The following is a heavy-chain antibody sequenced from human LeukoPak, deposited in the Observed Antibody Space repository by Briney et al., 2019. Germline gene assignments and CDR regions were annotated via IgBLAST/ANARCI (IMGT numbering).Heavy chain of an antibody. J-gene: IGHJ6*02. Sequence: GGSLRLSCAASGFTFSIYSMNWVRQAPGKGLEWVSSISTSSSYIYYADSVKGRLTISRDNAKNSLYLQMNSLRAEDTAAYYYARNAGPNYGMDVWGQGATVTVSS. CDR3: ARNAGPNYGMDV. V-gene: IGHV3-21*01. CDR2: ISTSSSYI. D-gene: IGHD1-14*01. CDR1: GFTFSIYS.